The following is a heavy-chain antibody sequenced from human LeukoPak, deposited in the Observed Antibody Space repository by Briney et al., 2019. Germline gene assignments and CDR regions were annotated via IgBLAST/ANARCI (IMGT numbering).Heavy chain of an antibody. D-gene: IGHD3-3*01. CDR1: GGSISSYY. Sequence: KSSETLSLTCTVSGGSISSYYWSWIRQPPGKGLEWIGYIYYSGSTNYNPSLKSRVTISVDTSKNQFSLKLSSVTAADTAVYYCARSLRRFLEWLPQDWGQGTLVTVSS. CDR3: ARSLRRFLEWLPQD. V-gene: IGHV4-59*01. CDR2: IYYSGST. J-gene: IGHJ4*02.